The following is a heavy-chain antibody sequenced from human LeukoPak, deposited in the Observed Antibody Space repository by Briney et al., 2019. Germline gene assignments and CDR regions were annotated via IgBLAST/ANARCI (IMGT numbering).Heavy chain of an antibody. CDR2: INHSGST. J-gene: IGHJ4*02. CDR3: ARRGVYYDSSGYHYYFDY. Sequence: SETLSLTCAVYGGSLSGYYWSWIRQPPGKGLEWIGEINHSGSTNYNPSLKSRVIISVDMSKNQFSLKLSSVTAADTAVYYCARRGVYYDSSGYHYYFDYWGQGTLVTVSS. V-gene: IGHV4-34*01. D-gene: IGHD3-22*01. CDR1: GGSLSGYY.